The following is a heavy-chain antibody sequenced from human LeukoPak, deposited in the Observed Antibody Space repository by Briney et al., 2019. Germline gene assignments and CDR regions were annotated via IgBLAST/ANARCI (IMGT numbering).Heavy chain of an antibody. CDR1: GXTFSSYA. CDR3: AKDDGGSPPDAFDI. Sequence: PGGSLSLSCAASGXTFSSYAVSCVRQAEGKGMERVSTISYSGGSTYYSDSVKGRFAISRVSSKNTLYLQMNGLRGEDTAVYYCAKDDGGSPPDAFDIWGQGTLVTVSS. CDR2: ISYSGGST. V-gene: IGHV3-23*01. J-gene: IGHJ3*02. D-gene: IGHD3-10*01.